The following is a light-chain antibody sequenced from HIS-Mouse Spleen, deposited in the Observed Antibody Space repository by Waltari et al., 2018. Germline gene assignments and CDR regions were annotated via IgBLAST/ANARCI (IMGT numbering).Light chain of an antibody. CDR3: QQRSNWPPAT. V-gene: IGKV3-11*01. CDR1: QSVSSY. Sequence: EIVLTQSPATLSLSPGERATLSCRASQSVSSYLAWYQQKPGQAPRRLIYDASNRATGIPARFSGSGSGTDFTLTISSLEPEDFAVYYCQQRSNWPPATFGQGTKVEIK. CDR2: DAS. J-gene: IGKJ1*01.